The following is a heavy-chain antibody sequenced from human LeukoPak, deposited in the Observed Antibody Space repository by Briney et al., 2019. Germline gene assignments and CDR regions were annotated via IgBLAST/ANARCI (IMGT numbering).Heavy chain of an antibody. J-gene: IGHJ4*02. CDR2: IDHSGGT. D-gene: IGHD1-26*01. CDR3: ARDREVGATGYYFDY. Sequence: TASETLSLTCAVFGGSFTDYYWSWIRQPPGKGLEWIGEIDHSGGTNYNPSLRSRVTISVDTSKNHFSLRLSSVTAADTAVYYCARDREVGATGYYFDYWGQGTLVTVSS. V-gene: IGHV4-34*01. CDR1: GGSFTDYY.